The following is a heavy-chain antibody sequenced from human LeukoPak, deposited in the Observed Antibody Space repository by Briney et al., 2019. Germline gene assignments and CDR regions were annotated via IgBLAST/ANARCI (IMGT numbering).Heavy chain of an antibody. D-gene: IGHD3-22*01. CDR3: ARRGYDSSGYYPNFDY. CDR1: GYSFTTYW. Sequence: GESLKISCKGSGYSFTTYWIGWVRQMPGKGLEWMGIIYPGDSDTGYSPSFQGQVTISADKSISTAYLQWSSLKASDTAMYYCARRGYDSSGYYPNFDYWGQGTLVTVSS. J-gene: IGHJ4*02. V-gene: IGHV5-51*01. CDR2: IYPGDSDT.